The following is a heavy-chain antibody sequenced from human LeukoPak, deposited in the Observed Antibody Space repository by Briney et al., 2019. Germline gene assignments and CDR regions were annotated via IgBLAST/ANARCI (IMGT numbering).Heavy chain of an antibody. CDR3: AGRSRAGGYFDY. CDR1: GFTFSSYA. J-gene: IGHJ4*02. CDR2: ISGSGGST. V-gene: IGHV3-23*01. Sequence: PGGSLRLSCAASGFTFSSYAMSWVRQAPGKGLEWVSAISGSGGSTYYADSVKGRFTISGDNSKNTLYLQMNSLRAEDTAVYYCAGRSRAGGYFDYWGQGTLVTVSS. D-gene: IGHD2-2*01.